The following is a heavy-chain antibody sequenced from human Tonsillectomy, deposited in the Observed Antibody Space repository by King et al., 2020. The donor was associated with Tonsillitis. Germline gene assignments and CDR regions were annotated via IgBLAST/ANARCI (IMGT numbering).Heavy chain of an antibody. V-gene: IGHV3-21*01. CDR3: ARTGRYYYGSGDAFDI. CDR1: GFTFSDYS. Sequence: VQLVESGGGLVKSGGSLRLSCAASGFTFSDYSMNWVRQAPGRGLEWVSSIISSSHYIYYSYSLKGRFTITRDNANNSVFLQMNSLRAEDTAVYYCARTGRYYYGSGDAFDIWGQGTMVTVSS. CDR2: IISSSHYI. D-gene: IGHD3-10*01. J-gene: IGHJ3*02.